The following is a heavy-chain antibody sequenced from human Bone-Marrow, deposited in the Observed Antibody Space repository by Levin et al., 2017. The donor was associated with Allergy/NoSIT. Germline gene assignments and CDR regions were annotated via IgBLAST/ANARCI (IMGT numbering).Heavy chain of an antibody. V-gene: IGHV3-21*01. CDR1: GFTLSSYS. Sequence: GESLKISCAASGFTLSSYSMNWVRQAPGKGLEWVSSISSSSSYKFSADSVKGRFTISRDNAKNSLYLQMNSLRAEDTAVYYCARDDYGGAFDQWGHGTLVTVSS. CDR2: ISSSSSYK. CDR3: ARDDYGGAFDQ. J-gene: IGHJ4*01. D-gene: IGHD4-17*01.